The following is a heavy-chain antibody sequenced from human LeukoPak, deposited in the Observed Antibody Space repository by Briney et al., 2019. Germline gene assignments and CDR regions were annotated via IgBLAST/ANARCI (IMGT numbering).Heavy chain of an antibody. CDR3: ARGSTYSSSWYEMFDY. D-gene: IGHD6-13*01. CDR1: GFTFSSYA. V-gene: IGHV3-23*01. Sequence: LSGGSLRLSCAASGFTFSSYAMSWVRQAPGKGLEWVSAISGSGGSTYYADSVKGRFTISRDNSKNSLYLQMNSLRAEDTAVYYCARGSTYSSSWYEMFDYWGQGTLVTVSS. J-gene: IGHJ4*02. CDR2: ISGSGGST.